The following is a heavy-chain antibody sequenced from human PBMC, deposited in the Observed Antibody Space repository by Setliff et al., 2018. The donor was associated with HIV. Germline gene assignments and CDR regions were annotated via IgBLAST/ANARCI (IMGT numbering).Heavy chain of an antibody. CDR3: ARRADWFDL. Sequence: ASVKVSCKASGYSFTSFGISWVRQAPGQGLEWVGWMSDYNRNTEHAEKFRGRVTLTKDTSTSTAYMELRSLRLDDTAVYYCARRADWFDLWGQGTLVTVSS. J-gene: IGHJ5*02. V-gene: IGHV1-18*01. CDR1: GYSFTSFG. CDR2: MSDYNRNT.